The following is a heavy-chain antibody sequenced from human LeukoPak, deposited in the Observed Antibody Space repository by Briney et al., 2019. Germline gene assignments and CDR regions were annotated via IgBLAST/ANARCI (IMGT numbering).Heavy chain of an antibody. CDR2: INPNSGGT. V-gene: IGHV1-2*02. CDR1: GGTFSSYA. CDR3: ARSPWGSYRVRHRPVDY. D-gene: IGHD3-16*02. Sequence: GASVKVSCKASGGTFSSYAISWVRQAPGQGLEWMGWINPNSGGTNYAQKFQGRVTMTRDTSISTAYMELSRLRSDDTAVYYCARSPWGSYRVRHRPVDYWGQGTLVTVSS. J-gene: IGHJ4*02.